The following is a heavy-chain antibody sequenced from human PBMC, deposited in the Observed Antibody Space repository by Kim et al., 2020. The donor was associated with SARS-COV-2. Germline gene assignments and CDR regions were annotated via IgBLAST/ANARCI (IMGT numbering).Heavy chain of an antibody. CDR2: ISGSGGST. D-gene: IGHD5-18*01. J-gene: IGHJ4*02. CDR1: GFTFSNYA. V-gene: IGHV3-23*01. Sequence: GGSLRLSCAASGFTFSNYAMSWVHQAPGKGLEWVSGISGSGGSTYYADSVKGRFTISRDNSQNTLYLQMNSLRAEDTAVYYCAKANSGYTYVSGVVDYWGQGTLVTVSS. CDR3: AKANSGYTYVSGVVDY.